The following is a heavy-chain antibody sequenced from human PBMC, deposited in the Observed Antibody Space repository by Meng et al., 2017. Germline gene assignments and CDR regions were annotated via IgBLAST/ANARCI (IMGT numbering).Heavy chain of an antibody. V-gene: IGHV1-18*01. CDR3: ARRSQGLGYSSSWMYYYYYGMDV. CDR1: GYTFTSYG. J-gene: IGHJ6*02. D-gene: IGHD6-13*01. Sequence: ASVKVSCKASGYTFTSYGISWVRQAPGHGLEWMGWISAYNGNTNYAQKLQGRVTMTTDTSTSTAYMELRSLRSDDTAVYYCARRSQGLGYSSSWMYYYYYGMDVWGQGTTVTVSS. CDR2: ISAYNGNT.